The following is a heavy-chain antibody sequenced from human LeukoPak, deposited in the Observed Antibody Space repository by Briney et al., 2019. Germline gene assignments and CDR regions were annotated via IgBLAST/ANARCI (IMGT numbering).Heavy chain of an antibody. V-gene: IGHV3-30-3*01. CDR3: ARDRDFDWFFDY. CDR2: ISYDGSNK. Sequence: GRSLRLSCAASGFTFSSYAMHWVRQAPGKGLEWVAVISYDGSNKYYADSVKGRFTISRDNSKNTLYLQMNSLRAEDTAVYYCARDRDFDWFFDYWGQGTLVSVSS. D-gene: IGHD3-9*01. J-gene: IGHJ4*02. CDR1: GFTFSSYA.